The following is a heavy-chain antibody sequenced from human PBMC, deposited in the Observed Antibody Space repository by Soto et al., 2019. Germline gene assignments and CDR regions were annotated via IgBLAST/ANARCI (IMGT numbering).Heavy chain of an antibody. CDR1: GFNFGNFG. Sequence: GGSLRLSCVASGFNFGNFGMHWVRQAPGKGLEWLTVISNDENIKQDSVRDRFAIARDNSKNTLYLHLTSLRAEDTAIYYCARGLRGVLDYWGQGTLVTVSS. J-gene: IGHJ4*02. D-gene: IGHD5-12*01. V-gene: IGHV3-33*01. CDR2: ISNDENIK. CDR3: ARGLRGVLDY.